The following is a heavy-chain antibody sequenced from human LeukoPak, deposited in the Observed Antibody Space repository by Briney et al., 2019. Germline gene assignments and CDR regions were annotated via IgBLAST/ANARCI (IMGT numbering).Heavy chain of an antibody. D-gene: IGHD3-3*01. V-gene: IGHV4-39*07. CDR1: GFSLTTTGM. CDR3: ARGPIDFWSGYNNWFDP. CDR2: SNQSGST. Sequence: SGPTLVNPTQTLTLTCTFSGFSLTTTGMCVSWIRQPPGKGLEWIGESNQSGSTNYNPSLKSRVTISVDTSKNQFSLKLSSVTAADTAVYYCARGPIDFWSGYNNWFDPWGQGTLVTVSS. J-gene: IGHJ5*02.